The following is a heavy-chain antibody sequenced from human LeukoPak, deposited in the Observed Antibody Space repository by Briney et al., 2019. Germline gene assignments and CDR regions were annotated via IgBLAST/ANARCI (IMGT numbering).Heavy chain of an antibody. CDR2: ISGSGDTT. CDR1: GFTFSNYA. D-gene: IGHD4-11*01. V-gene: IGHV3-23*01. J-gene: IGHJ4*02. CDR3: AKFHTVTTTY. Sequence: GGSLRLSCAASGFTFSNYAMSWVRQAPGKGLEWVSAISGSGDTTYYADSVKGRFTISRDNSKNTLYLQTNSLRAEDTAVYYCAKFHTVTTTYWGQGTLVTVSS.